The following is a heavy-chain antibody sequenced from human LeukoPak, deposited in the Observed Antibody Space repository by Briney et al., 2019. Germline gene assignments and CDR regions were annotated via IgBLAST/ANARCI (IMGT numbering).Heavy chain of an antibody. V-gene: IGHV1-69*05. Sequence: SVKVSCKASGGTFSSYAIRWVRQAPGQGLEWMGGIIPIFGTANYAQKFQGRVTITTDESTSTAYMELSSLRSEDTAVYYCAREGGSSWYMGASFDYWGQGTLVTVSS. CDR3: AREGGSSWYMGASFDY. CDR2: IIPIFGTA. J-gene: IGHJ4*02. D-gene: IGHD6-13*01. CDR1: GGTFSSYA.